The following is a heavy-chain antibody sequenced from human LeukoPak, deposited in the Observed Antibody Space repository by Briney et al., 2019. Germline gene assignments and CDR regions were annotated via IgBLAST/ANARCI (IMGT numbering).Heavy chain of an antibody. Sequence: ASVKVSCKASGYTFTTYWIHWVRQAPGQGLEWMGWTNPTSGGTNYAQKFQGRVTMTRDTSISTAYMELSRLTSDDTAVYYCARGVLSGDYGRYFGYWGQGALVTVSS. CDR3: ARGVLSGDYGRYFGY. J-gene: IGHJ4*02. CDR1: GYTFTTYW. CDR2: TNPTSGGT. V-gene: IGHV1-2*02. D-gene: IGHD4-17*01.